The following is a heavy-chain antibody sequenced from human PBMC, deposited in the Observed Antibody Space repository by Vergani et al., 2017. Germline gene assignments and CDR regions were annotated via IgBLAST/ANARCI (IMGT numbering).Heavy chain of an antibody. CDR3: ARRDSSSPALDY. D-gene: IGHD6-6*01. Sequence: EVQLVESGGGLVQPGGSLRLSCAASGFTFSTYDMNWVRQATGKGLEWVSAIGTAGDTYYPGSVKSRFTISRENAKNSLYLQMNGLRAGDTAVYYCARRDSSSPALDYWGQGTLVTVSS. CDR2: IGTAGDT. V-gene: IGHV3-13*01. J-gene: IGHJ4*02. CDR1: GFTFSTYD.